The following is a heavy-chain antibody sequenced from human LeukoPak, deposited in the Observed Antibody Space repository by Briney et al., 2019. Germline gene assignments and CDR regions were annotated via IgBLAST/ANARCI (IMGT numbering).Heavy chain of an antibody. Sequence: GGSLRLSCTASGFTFSNHAMHWVRQAPGKGLEWLTVISYHGRNEYYADSVTGRFTISRDNSKNTVSLQLNSLRVEDAAVYYCARGEAYYDRNGLPGATLDFWGLGTLVTVSS. J-gene: IGHJ3*01. V-gene: IGHV3-30*04. CDR3: ARGEAYYDRNGLPGATLDF. CDR1: GFTFSNHA. CDR2: ISYHGRNE. D-gene: IGHD3-22*01.